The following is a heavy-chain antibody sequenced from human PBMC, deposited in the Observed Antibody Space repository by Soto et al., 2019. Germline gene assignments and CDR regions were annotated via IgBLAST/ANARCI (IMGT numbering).Heavy chain of an antibody. CDR1: GFTFDDYA. V-gene: IGHV3-9*01. J-gene: IGHJ4*02. CDR3: AKDRYSISWYGQLDD. D-gene: IGHD6-13*01. Sequence: EVQLVESGGGLVQPGRSLRLSCAASGFTFDDYAMHWVRQAPGKGLEWVSGISWNSGDIGYADSVKGRFTIYRDNAKNCLDLTTNSLRAEDTALYYCAKDRYSISWYGQLDDWGQGTLVAVSS. CDR2: ISWNSGDI.